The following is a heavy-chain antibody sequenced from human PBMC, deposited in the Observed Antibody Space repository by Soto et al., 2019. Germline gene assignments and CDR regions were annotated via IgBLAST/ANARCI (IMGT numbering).Heavy chain of an antibody. CDR3: ARAGKYYYGSGSPYYYGMEG. D-gene: IGHD3-10*01. J-gene: IGHJ6*02. V-gene: IGHV1-18*04. Sequence: QVQLVQSGAEVKKPGASVKVSCKASGYTFTSYGVSWVRQAPGQGLEWMGWISGYNGNTNYAQKLQGRVTMTTETSTSTAYMELRSLRSDDTAVYYCARAGKYYYGSGSPYYYGMEGWGQGITVTVSS. CDR1: GYTFTSYG. CDR2: ISGYNGNT.